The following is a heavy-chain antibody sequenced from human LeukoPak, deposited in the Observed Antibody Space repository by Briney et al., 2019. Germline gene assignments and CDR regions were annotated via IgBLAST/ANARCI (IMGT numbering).Heavy chain of an antibody. CDR2: IYYSGST. CDR3: AREGEKDSSSSLDY. CDR1: GGSISSYY. D-gene: IGHD6-6*01. V-gene: IGHV4-59*01. J-gene: IGHJ4*02. Sequence: SETLSLTCTVSGGSISSYYWSWIRQPPGKGLEWIGYIYYSGSTNYNPSLKSRVTISVDTSKNQFSLKLSSVTAADTAVYYCAREGEKDSSSSLDYWGQGTLVTVSS.